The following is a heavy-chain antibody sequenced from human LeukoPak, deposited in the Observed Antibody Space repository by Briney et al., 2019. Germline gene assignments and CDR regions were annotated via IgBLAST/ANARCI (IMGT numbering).Heavy chain of an antibody. CDR1: GFTFSSYA. V-gene: IGHV3-23*01. J-gene: IGHJ4*02. CDR3: AKEGVSSGYYPTSTPNDY. CDR2: ISGSGGST. D-gene: IGHD3-22*01. Sequence: PGGSLRLSCAASGFTFSSYAMSWVRQAPGKGLEWVSAISGSGGSTYYADSVKGRFTISRDNSKNTLYLQMNSLRAEDTAVYYCAKEGVSSGYYPTSTPNDYWGQGTLVTVSS.